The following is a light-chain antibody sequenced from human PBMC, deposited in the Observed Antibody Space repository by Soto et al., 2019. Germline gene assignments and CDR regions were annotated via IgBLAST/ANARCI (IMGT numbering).Light chain of an antibody. J-gene: IGKJ5*01. CDR2: AAS. V-gene: IGKV1-39*01. Sequence: DIQMTQSPSSLSASVGDRITITCRASENIARHLNWYQQKPGKAPNLLIYAASNLQNGVPLRFRGGGSGTDFTLTISNLQPEDFATYYCQQSYSTLSITFGQGTRLKIK. CDR1: ENIARH. CDR3: QQSYSTLSIT.